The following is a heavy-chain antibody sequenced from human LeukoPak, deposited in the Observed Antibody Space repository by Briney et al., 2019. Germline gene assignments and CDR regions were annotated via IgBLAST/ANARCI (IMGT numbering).Heavy chain of an antibody. J-gene: IGHJ4*02. D-gene: IGHD3-9*01. Sequence: PGGSLRLSCAASGFTFSDYYMSWIRQAPGRGLEWVSYISSSGSTIYYADSVKGRFTISRDNAKNSLYLQMNSLRAEDTAVYYCARGPPTTYSDWEFDYWGQGTLVTVSS. CDR3: ARGPPTTYSDWEFDY. CDR1: GFTFSDYY. CDR2: ISSSGSTI. V-gene: IGHV3-11*01.